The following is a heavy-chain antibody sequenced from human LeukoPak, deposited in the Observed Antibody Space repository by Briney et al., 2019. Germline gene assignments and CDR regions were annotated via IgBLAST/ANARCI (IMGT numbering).Heavy chain of an antibody. CDR1: GFTFSSYS. CDR2: ISSSSSYI. Sequence: KSGGSLRLSCAASGFTFSSYSMNWVRQAPGKGLEWVSSISSSSSYIYYADSVKGRFTISRDNAKNSLYLQMNSLRAEDTAVYYCARDRRGYYDSSGYFYYYYYMDVWGKGTTVTVSS. D-gene: IGHD3-22*01. J-gene: IGHJ6*03. CDR3: ARDRRGYYDSSGYFYYYYYMDV. V-gene: IGHV3-21*01.